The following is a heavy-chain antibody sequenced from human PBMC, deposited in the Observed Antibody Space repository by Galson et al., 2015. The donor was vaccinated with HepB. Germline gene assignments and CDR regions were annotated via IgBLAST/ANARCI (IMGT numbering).Heavy chain of an antibody. CDR1: GGTFSSYA. J-gene: IGHJ6*02. CDR2: IIPIFGTE. Sequence: SVKVSCKASGGTFSSYAISWVRQAPGQGLEWMGGIIPIFGTENYAQKFQGRVTITADESTSTAYMELSSLRSEDTAVYYCAREERRTTGTIYYYGMDVWGQGTTVTVSS. D-gene: IGHD1-1*01. V-gene: IGHV1-69*13. CDR3: AREERRTTGTIYYYGMDV.